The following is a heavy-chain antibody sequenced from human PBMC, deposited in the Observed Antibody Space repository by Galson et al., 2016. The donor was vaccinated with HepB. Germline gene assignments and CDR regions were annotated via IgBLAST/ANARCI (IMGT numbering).Heavy chain of an antibody. CDR2: TYYRSKWYN. D-gene: IGHD2-2*02. CDR1: GDSVSSNSAA. CDR3: ARESEGYCSSTSCYTDNYYYGMDV. V-gene: IGHV6-1*01. J-gene: IGHJ6*02. Sequence: CAISGDSVSSNSAAWNWIRQSPSRGLEWLGRTYYRSKWYNDYAVSVKSRITINPDTSKNQFSLQLNSVTPEDTAVYYWARESEGYCSSTSCYTDNYYYGMDVWGQGTTVTVSS.